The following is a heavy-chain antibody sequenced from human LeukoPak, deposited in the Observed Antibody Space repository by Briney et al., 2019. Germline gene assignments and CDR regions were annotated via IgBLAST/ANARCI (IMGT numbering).Heavy chain of an antibody. D-gene: IGHD1-26*01. CDR1: GGSISSGGYY. CDR2: IYHSGST. J-gene: IGHJ4*02. V-gene: IGHV4-30-2*01. Sequence: PSETLSLTCTVSGGSISSGGYYWSWIRQPPGKGLEWIGYIYHSGSTYYNPSLKSRVTISVDRSKNQFSLKLSSVTAADTAVYYCATIRGGSYARSYYFDYWGQGTLVTVSS. CDR3: ATIRGGSYARSYYFDY.